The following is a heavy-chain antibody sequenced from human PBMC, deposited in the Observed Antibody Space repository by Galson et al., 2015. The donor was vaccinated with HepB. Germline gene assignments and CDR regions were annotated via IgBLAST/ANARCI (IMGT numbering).Heavy chain of an antibody. Sequence: SLRLSCAASGFTFSSFGMHWVRQAPGKGLEWVSFIRYDGSDKYYADSVKGRFTISRDNSKNTLFVQMNSLRVEDTAVYYCARGGRGASGYFRFDHWGRGTLVTVSS. CDR2: IRYDGSDK. CDR1: GFTFSSFG. CDR3: ARGGRGASGYFRFDH. V-gene: IGHV3-30*02. J-gene: IGHJ4*02. D-gene: IGHD3-22*01.